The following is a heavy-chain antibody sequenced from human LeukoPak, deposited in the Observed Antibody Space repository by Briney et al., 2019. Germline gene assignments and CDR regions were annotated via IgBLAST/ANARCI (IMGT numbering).Heavy chain of an antibody. V-gene: IGHV3-53*01. Sequence: VRSLRLSCAASGFTLSSNYMSWVRQAPGKGLEWVSVIYSGGSTYYPDSVKGRFTISRDKSKNTLYLQMNGLRAEDTAVYYCARSGSYYNGNAFDIWGQRTMVTVSS. CDR2: IYSGGST. CDR3: ARSGSYYNGNAFDI. D-gene: IGHD3-10*01. CDR1: GFTLSSNY. J-gene: IGHJ3*02.